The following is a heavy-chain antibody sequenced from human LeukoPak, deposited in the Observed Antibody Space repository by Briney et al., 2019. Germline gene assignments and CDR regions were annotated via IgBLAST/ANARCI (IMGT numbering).Heavy chain of an antibody. CDR2: ISSSSSYI. CDR1: GFTFSSYS. CDR3: ASPRHYDSSGYYYNY. V-gene: IGHV3-21*01. J-gene: IGHJ4*02. D-gene: IGHD3-22*01. Sequence: GGSLRLSCAASGFTFSSYSMNWVRQAPGKGLEWVSSISSSSSYIYYADSVKGRFTISRDNAKNSLYLQMNSLRAEDTAVYYCASPRHYDSSGYYYNYWGQGTLVTVSS.